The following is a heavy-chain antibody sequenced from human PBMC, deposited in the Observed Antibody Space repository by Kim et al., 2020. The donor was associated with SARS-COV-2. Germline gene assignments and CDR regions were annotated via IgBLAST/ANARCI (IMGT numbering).Heavy chain of an antibody. CDR1: GGSVSSGSYY. J-gene: IGHJ6*02. Sequence: SETLSLTCTVSGGSVSSGSYYWSWIRQPPGKGLEWIGYIYYSGSTNYNPSLKSRVTISVDTSKNQFSLKLSYVTAADTAVYYCARANGDRVISRHYYGKDVWGQGTTVTVSS. CDR2: IYYSGST. V-gene: IGHV4-61*01. D-gene: IGHD4-17*01. CDR3: ARANGDRVISRHYYGKDV.